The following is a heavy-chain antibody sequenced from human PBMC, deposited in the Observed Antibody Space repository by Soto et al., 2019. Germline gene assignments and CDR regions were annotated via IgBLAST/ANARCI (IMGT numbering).Heavy chain of an antibody. CDR2: IYYSGST. CDR1: GGSISSYY. Sequence: SETLSLTCTVSGGSISSYYWSWIRQPPGKGLEWIGYIYYSGSTNYNPSLKSRVTISVDTSKNQFSLKLSSVTAADTAVYYCARRYDFWRGYLYSYSMVVWGKGTPVTVSS. J-gene: IGHJ6*03. D-gene: IGHD3-3*01. CDR3: ARRYDFWRGYLYSYSMVV. V-gene: IGHV4-59*08.